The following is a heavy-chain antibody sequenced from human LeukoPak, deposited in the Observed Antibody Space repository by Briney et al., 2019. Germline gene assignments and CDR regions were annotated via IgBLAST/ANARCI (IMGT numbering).Heavy chain of an antibody. CDR1: GYSFTSYW. Sequence: GESLKISCKGSGYSFTSYWIVWVRQMPGKGLEWMGIIYPGDSDTRYSPSFQGQVTISADKSISTAYLQWSSLKASDTAMYYCARRAVGATQGSYYFDYWGQGTLVTVSS. CDR2: IYPGDSDT. J-gene: IGHJ4*02. D-gene: IGHD1-26*01. CDR3: ARRAVGATQGSYYFDY. V-gene: IGHV5-51*01.